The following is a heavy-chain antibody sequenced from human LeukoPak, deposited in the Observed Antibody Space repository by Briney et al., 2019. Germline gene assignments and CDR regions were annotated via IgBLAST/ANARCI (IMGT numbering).Heavy chain of an antibody. Sequence: PGGSLRLSCAASGFTFSSYAMSWVRQAPGKGLEWVSAISGSGSSTYYADSVKGRFTISRDNSKNTLYLQMNSLRAEDTAVYYCATLSGLYYDILTGYYDYWGQGTLVTVSS. CDR3: ATLSGLYYDILTGYYDY. J-gene: IGHJ4*02. CDR2: ISGSGSST. D-gene: IGHD3-9*01. V-gene: IGHV3-23*01. CDR1: GFTFSSYA.